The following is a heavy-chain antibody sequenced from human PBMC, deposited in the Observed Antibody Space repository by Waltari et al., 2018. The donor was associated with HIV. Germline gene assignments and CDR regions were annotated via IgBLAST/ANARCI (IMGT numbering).Heavy chain of an antibody. J-gene: IGHJ5*02. D-gene: IGHD3-22*01. V-gene: IGHV4-59*01. CDR1: GGSISSYY. Sequence: QVQLQESGPGLVKPSETLSLTCTVSGGSISSYYWSWIRQPPGKGLEWIGYIYYSGSTIYIPSLKSRVTISVDTSKNQFSLKLSSVTAADTAVYYCARDYYDSSGYYYGYSPWGQGTLVTVSS. CDR3: ARDYYDSSGYYYGYSP. CDR2: IYYSGST.